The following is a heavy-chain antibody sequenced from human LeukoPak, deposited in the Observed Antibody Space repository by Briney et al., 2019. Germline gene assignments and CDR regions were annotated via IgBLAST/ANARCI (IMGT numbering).Heavy chain of an antibody. V-gene: IGHV3-33*06. D-gene: IGHD1-26*01. J-gene: IGHJ4*02. CDR3: AKDVGGSYYDY. CDR2: IWCDGSNK. CDR1: GFTFSSYG. Sequence: GGSLRLSCAASGFTFSSYGMHSVRQAPGKGLEWVAVIWCDGSNKYYADSVKGRFTISRDNSKNTLYLQMNSLRAEDTAVYYCAKDVGGSYYDYWGQGTLVTVSS.